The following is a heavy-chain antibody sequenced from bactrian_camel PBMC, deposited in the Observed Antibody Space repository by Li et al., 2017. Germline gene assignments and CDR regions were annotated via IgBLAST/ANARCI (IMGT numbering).Heavy chain of an antibody. V-gene: IGHV3S53*01. Sequence: QLVESGGGSVQAGGSPRLTCTASEAIHGDFCMGWFRQAPRKEREGVAHIDSAGDTNYADSVKGRFTISKDDSMNTLYLQMDDLRPEDTAMYYCAAPRCYGWPPRPDEWEYSGQGTQVTVS. CDR1: EAIHGDFC. D-gene: IGHD3*01. CDR2: IDSAGDT. J-gene: IGHJ4*01. CDR3: AAPRCYGWPPRPDEWEY.